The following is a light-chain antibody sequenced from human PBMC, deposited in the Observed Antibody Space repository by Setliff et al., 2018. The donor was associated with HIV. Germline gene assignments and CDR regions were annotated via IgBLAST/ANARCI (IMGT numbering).Light chain of an antibody. CDR3: SSYRRSVTPLV. CDR2: DVR. Sequence: ALAQPASVSGSPGQSITISCTGTSSDIGDYSYVSWYQHHPGKAPKLIIFDVRNRPSGVSNRFSASKSGTTASLTISGLQAEDEADYYCSSYRRSVTPLVFGTGTKVTVL. V-gene: IGLV2-14*03. CDR1: SSDIGDYSY. J-gene: IGLJ1*01.